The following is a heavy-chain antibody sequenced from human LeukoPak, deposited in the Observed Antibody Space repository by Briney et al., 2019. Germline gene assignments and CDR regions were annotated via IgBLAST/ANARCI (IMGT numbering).Heavy chain of an antibody. J-gene: IGHJ4*02. D-gene: IGHD6-13*01. CDR2: ISSSSSTI. Sequence: GGSLRLSCAASGFTFSSYIINCVRQAPGKGLEWVSYISSSSSTIYYADSVKGRFTISRDNAKNSLYLQMNSLRDEDTAVYYCARGIAAAGYYFDYWGQGTLVTVSS. CDR3: ARGIAAAGYYFDY. V-gene: IGHV3-48*02. CDR1: GFTFSSYI.